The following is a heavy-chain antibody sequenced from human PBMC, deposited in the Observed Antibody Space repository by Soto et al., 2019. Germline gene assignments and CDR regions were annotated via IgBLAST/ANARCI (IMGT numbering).Heavy chain of an antibody. CDR1: GFTFSSYW. D-gene: IGHD3-22*01. V-gene: IGHV3-7*03. J-gene: IGHJ4*02. CDR2: IKQDGSEK. Sequence: VGSLRLSCAASGFTFSSYWISWVRQAPGKGLEWVANIKQDGSEKYYVDSVKGRFTISRDNAKNSLYLQMNSLRAEDTDVYYCARFESGYAAFDYWGQGTLVTVSS. CDR3: ARFESGYAAFDY.